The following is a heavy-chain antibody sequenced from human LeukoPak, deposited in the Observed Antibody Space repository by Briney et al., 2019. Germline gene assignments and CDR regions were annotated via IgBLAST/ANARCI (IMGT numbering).Heavy chain of an antibody. CDR2: INSDGSST. CDR1: GFTFSSYW. CDR3: AGSGYGSGWYSPQAFDI. J-gene: IGHJ3*02. V-gene: IGHV3-74*01. Sequence: GGSLRLSCAASGFTFSSYWMHWVRQAPGKGLVWVSRINSDGSSTTYADSVKGRFTISRDNARNTLYLQMNSLRAEDTAVYYCAGSGYGSGWYSPQAFDIWGQGTMVTVSS. D-gene: IGHD6-19*01.